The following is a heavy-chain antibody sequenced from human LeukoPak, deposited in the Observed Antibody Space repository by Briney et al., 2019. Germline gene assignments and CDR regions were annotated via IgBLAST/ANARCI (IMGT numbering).Heavy chain of an antibody. CDR1: GYTFTSYD. D-gene: IGHD2-8*01. CDR2: MNPNSGNT. J-gene: IGHJ5*02. Sequence: ASVKVSCKASGYTFTSYDINWVRQATGQGLEWMGWMNPNSGNTGYAQKLQGRVTMTTDTSTSTAYMELRSLRSDDTAVYYCARDAPIVLMVYARVSENWFDPWGQGTLVTVSS. CDR3: ARDAPIVLMVYARVSENWFDP. V-gene: IGHV1-8*01.